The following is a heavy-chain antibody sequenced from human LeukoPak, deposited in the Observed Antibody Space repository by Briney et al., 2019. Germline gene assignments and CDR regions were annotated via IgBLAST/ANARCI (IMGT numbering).Heavy chain of an antibody. J-gene: IGHJ4*02. CDR2: ISSSSSYI. Sequence: GGSLRLSCAASGFTFSSYSMNWVRQAPGKGLEWVSSISSSSSYIYYADSVKGRFTISRDNAKNSLYLQMNSLRAEDTAVYYCARAPSGNYPYYFDYWGQGTLVTVSS. V-gene: IGHV3-21*01. D-gene: IGHD1-26*01. CDR1: GFTFSSYS. CDR3: ARAPSGNYPYYFDY.